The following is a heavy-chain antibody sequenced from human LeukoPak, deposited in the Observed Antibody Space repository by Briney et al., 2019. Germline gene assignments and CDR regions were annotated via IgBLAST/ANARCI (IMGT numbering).Heavy chain of an antibody. V-gene: IGHV3-23*01. CDR2: ISGSGDST. Sequence: GGSLRLSCAASGLTFSSYDMSWVRQAPGKGLDWVSAISGSGDSTYYADSVKGRFTISRDNSKNTLFLQMNSLRAEDTALYYCAKDLLGYYYYGMDVWGQGTTVTVSS. J-gene: IGHJ6*02. CDR3: AKDLLGYYYYGMDV. CDR1: GLTFSSYD. D-gene: IGHD2-8*02.